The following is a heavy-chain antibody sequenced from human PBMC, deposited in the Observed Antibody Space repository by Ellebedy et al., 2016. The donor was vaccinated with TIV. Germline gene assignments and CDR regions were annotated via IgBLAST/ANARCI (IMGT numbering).Heavy chain of an antibody. V-gene: IGHV3-13*01. D-gene: IGHD3-16*01. CDR3: ARDGGGAFDI. Sequence: GGSLRLXXAASGFTFSSYDMHWVRQATGKGLEWVSAIGTAGDTYYPGSVKGRFTISRENAKNSLYLQMNSLRAGDTAVYYCARDGGGAFDIWGQGTMVTVSS. J-gene: IGHJ3*02. CDR2: IGTAGDT. CDR1: GFTFSSYD.